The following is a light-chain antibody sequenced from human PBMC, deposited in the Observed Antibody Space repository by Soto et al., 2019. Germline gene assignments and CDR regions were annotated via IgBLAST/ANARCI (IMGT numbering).Light chain of an antibody. CDR1: QSVSSNY. Sequence: EIVLTQSPGTLSLSPGERATLSCRASQSVSSNYLAWYQQKPGQAPRLVIYGASSRATGIPDRFSGSGSGTDFTLTISRLEPEDFAVYYCQQYGSSPLTFGGGTKVDIK. CDR2: GAS. J-gene: IGKJ4*01. CDR3: QQYGSSPLT. V-gene: IGKV3-20*01.